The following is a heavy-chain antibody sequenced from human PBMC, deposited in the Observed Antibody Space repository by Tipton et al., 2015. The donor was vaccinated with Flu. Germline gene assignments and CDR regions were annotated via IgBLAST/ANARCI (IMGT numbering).Heavy chain of an antibody. D-gene: IGHD2-2*01. CDR1: GDSITDYY. CDR2: IYTSGST. V-gene: IGHV4-4*07. Sequence: TLSLTCNVSGDSITDYYWSWIRQPAGKGLEWIGRIYTSGSTSYNPSLKSRVTMSVDTSKNQFSLKLSSVTAADTAVYYCARDAQEHCSSSSSCSEFDYWGQGTLVTVFS. CDR3: ARDAQEHCSSSSSCSEFDY. J-gene: IGHJ4*02.